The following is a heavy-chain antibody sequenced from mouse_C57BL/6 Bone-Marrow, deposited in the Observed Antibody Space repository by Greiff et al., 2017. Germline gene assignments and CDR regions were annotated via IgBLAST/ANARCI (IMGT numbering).Heavy chain of an antibody. J-gene: IGHJ1*03. Sequence: EVHLVESGPELVKPGASVKIPCKASGYTFTDYYMDWVKQSHGKSLEWIGDINPNNGGTIYNQKFKGKATLTVDKSSSTAYMELRSLTSEDTAVXYCLLRYRWYFDVWGTGTTVTVSS. CDR2: INPNNGGT. D-gene: IGHD1-1*01. CDR1: GYTFTDYY. V-gene: IGHV1-18*01. CDR3: LLRYRWYFDV.